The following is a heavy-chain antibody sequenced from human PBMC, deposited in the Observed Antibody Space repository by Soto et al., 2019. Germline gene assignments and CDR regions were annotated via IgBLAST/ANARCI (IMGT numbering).Heavy chain of an antibody. CDR1: GFTFSSYS. Sequence: GGSLRLSCAASGFTFSSYSMNWVRQAPGKGLEWVSSISSSSSYIYYADSVKGRFTISRDNAKNSLYLQMNSLRAEDTAVYYCAREGTYGSGSYYPNWFDPWGQGTLVTVPQ. CDR2: ISSSSSYI. D-gene: IGHD3-10*01. V-gene: IGHV3-21*01. CDR3: AREGTYGSGSYYPNWFDP. J-gene: IGHJ5*02.